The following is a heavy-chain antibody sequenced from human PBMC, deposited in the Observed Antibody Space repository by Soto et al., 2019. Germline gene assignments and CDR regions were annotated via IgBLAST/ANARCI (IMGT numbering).Heavy chain of an antibody. Sequence: PSETLSLTCTVSGGSISSSYWSWIRRPPRKGLEWIGYIYDSGSTYYNSSLKSRVTMSVDTSKNQFSLKLSSVTAADTAVYYCGWQLIYWDQGTPVTVSS. CDR3: GWQLIY. J-gene: IGHJ4*02. D-gene: IGHD6-13*01. V-gene: IGHV4-59*08. CDR2: IYDSGST. CDR1: GGSISSSY.